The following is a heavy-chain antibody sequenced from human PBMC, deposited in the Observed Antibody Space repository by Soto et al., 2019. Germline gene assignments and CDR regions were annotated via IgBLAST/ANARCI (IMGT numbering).Heavy chain of an antibody. CDR2: IDPSDSYT. V-gene: IGHV5-10-1*01. D-gene: IGHD6-19*01. CDR1: GYSFTSYW. CDR3: ATHSSGWNYYYGMDV. Sequence: PGESLKISCKGSGYSFTSYWISWVRQIPGKGLEWMGRIDPSDSYTNYSPSFQGHVTISADKSISTAYLQWSSLKASDTAMYYCATHSSGWNYYYGMDVWGQGTTVTVSS. J-gene: IGHJ6*02.